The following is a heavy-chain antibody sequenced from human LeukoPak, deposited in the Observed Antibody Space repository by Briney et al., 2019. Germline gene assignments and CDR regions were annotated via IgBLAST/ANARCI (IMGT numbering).Heavy chain of an antibody. J-gene: IGHJ6*02. Sequence: PSQTLSLTCSVSGGSINSGSYYWSWIRQPAGKGLEWIGRVYTRGSTDYNPSLKSRVTISVDSSKNQFSLKLTSVTAADTAVYYCARPSYASGSLGVWGQGTTVTVSS. V-gene: IGHV4-61*02. CDR3: ARPSYASGSLGV. CDR1: GGSINSGSYY. CDR2: VYTRGST. D-gene: IGHD3-10*01.